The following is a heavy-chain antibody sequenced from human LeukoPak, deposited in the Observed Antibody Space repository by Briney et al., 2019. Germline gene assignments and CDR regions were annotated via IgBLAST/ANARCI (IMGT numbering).Heavy chain of an antibody. V-gene: IGHV3-7*01. CDR2: IKQDGSEK. CDR1: GFSVSGYW. D-gene: IGHD6-13*01. J-gene: IGHJ4*02. CDR3: AREWQGGIAAAGTRIEGDY. Sequence: GGSLRLSCAVSGFSVSGYWMTWVRQAPGKGLEWVANIKQDGSEKNYVDSVKGRFTISRDNAKNSLFLQMNSLRVEDTAVYYCAREWQGGIAAAGTRIEGDYWGQGTLVAVSS.